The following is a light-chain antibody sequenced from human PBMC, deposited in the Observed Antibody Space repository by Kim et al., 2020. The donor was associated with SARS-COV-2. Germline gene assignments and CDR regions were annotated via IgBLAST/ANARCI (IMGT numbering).Light chain of an antibody. V-gene: IGKV3-15*01. CDR1: QSVGSN. J-gene: IGKJ2*01. Sequence: GSPGERATLSCGASQSVGSNLAWYQQRPGQAPRLLIYGASTRATGVPARFSGSGSGTEFTLTISSPQSEDFAVYYCQQYNRWPPYIFGQGTKLEI. CDR3: QQYNRWPPYI. CDR2: GAS.